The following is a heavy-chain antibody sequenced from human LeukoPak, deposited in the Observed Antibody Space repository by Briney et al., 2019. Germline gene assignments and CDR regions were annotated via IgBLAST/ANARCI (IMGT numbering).Heavy chain of an antibody. CDR2: IKQDGSEK. Sequence: GGSLRLSCAASGFTFSSYWMSWVRQAPGKGLEWVANIKQDGSEKYYVDSVKGRFTISRDNSKNTLYLQMNSLRAEDTAVYYCTKGFDDRTSSPDYWGQGTLVTVSS. V-gene: IGHV3-7*03. CDR3: TKGFDDRTSSPDY. D-gene: IGHD2-2*01. J-gene: IGHJ4*02. CDR1: GFTFSSYW.